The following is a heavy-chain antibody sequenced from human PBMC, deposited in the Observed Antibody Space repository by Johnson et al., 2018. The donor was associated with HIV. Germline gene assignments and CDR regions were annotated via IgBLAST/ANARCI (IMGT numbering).Heavy chain of an antibody. Sequence: VQLVESGGGVVRPGGSLRLSCAASGFTFDDYGMSWVRQPPGKGLEWVSGINWNGGRTGYADSVKGRLTISRDNAKNCLYLQMNSLRAEDTALYYCARAVGGSYHDAFDSWGQGTMVTVSS. J-gene: IGHJ3*02. CDR1: GFTFDDYG. CDR3: ARAVGGSYHDAFDS. D-gene: IGHD1-26*01. CDR2: INWNGGRT. V-gene: IGHV3-20*04.